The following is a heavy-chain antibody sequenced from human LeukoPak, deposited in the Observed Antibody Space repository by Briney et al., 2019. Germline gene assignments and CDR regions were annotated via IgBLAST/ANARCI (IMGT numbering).Heavy chain of an antibody. CDR3: ARDLYGGSHSAHMGYFWYFDY. D-gene: IGHD1-26*01. J-gene: IGHJ4*02. V-gene: IGHV3-11*04. CDR1: GFTFSDYY. CDR2: ISSSGSTI. Sequence: GGSLRLSCAASGFTFSDYYMSWIRQAPGKGLEWVSYISSSGSTIYYADSVKGRFTISRDNAKNSLYLQMNSLRAEDTAVYYCARDLYGGSHSAHMGYFWYFDYWGQGTLVTVSS.